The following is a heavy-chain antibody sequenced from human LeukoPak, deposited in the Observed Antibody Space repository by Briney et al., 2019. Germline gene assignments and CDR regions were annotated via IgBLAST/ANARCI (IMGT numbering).Heavy chain of an antibody. J-gene: IGHJ6*02. CDR2: ISSSSSTI. Sequence: GGSLRLSCAASGFTFSSYSMNWVRQAPGKGLEWVSYISSSSSTIYYADSVKGRFTISRDNAKNSLYLQMNSLRAEDTAVYHCASPAERYFDWSYYYGMDVWGQGTTVTVSS. CDR1: GFTFSSYS. V-gene: IGHV3-48*01. CDR3: ASPAERYFDWSYYYGMDV. D-gene: IGHD3-9*01.